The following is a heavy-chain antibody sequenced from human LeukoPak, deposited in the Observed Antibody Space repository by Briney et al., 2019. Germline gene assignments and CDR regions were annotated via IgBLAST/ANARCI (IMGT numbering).Heavy chain of an antibody. CDR2: INQGGNEK. J-gene: IGHJ4*02. CDR1: GFTFSTFW. V-gene: IGHV3-7*01. D-gene: IGHD1-1*01. CDR3: ARGGTFVSDY. Sequence: GGSLRLSCAASGFTFSTFWMSWVRQAPGKGLEWVANINQGGNEKYYVDSMKGRFTVSRDNAKNSLYLQMDSLRAEDTAVYYCARGGTFVSDYWGQGTLVTVSS.